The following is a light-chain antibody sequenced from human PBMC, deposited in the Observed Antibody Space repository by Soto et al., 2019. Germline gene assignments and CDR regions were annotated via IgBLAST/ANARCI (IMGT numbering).Light chain of an antibody. Sequence: QSALTQPASVSGSPGQSITISCTGTSSDVGYYNYVSWYRQHTGKAPRLMIYEVNNRPSGVSNRFSGSKSGNTASLTISGLQAEDEADYYCSSCTSSSTLLYVFGTGTKVTVL. J-gene: IGLJ1*01. V-gene: IGLV2-14*01. CDR3: SSCTSSSTLLYV. CDR2: EVN. CDR1: SSDVGYYNY.